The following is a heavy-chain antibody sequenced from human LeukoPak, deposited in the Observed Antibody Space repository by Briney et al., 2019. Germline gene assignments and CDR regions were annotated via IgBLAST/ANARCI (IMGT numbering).Heavy chain of an antibody. J-gene: IGHJ6*03. Sequence: SETLSLTCTVSGGSISNYYWNWIRQPPGKGLEWIGYIYYTGSTNYNPSLKSRVTMSVDTSKNQFSLKLSSVTAADTAVYYCARVFRAYYYYYYYMDVWGKGTTVTISS. D-gene: IGHD3-10*01. CDR3: ARVFRAYYYYYYYMDV. CDR1: GGSISNYY. V-gene: IGHV4-59*12. CDR2: IYYTGST.